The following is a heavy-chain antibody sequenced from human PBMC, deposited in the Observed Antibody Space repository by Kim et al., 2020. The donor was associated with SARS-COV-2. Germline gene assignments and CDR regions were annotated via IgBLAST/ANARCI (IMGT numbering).Heavy chain of an antibody. D-gene: IGHD1-1*01. V-gene: IGHV4-59*01. J-gene: IGHJ4*02. CDR3: ARVSSPMPTTYFDY. Sequence: SETLSLTCTVSGGSISSYYWSWIRQPPGKGLEWIGYIYYSGSTNYNPSLKSRVTISVDTSKNQFSLKLSSVTAADTAMYYCARVSSPMPTTYFDYWGQGTLVTVSS. CDR2: IYYSGST. CDR1: GGSISSYY.